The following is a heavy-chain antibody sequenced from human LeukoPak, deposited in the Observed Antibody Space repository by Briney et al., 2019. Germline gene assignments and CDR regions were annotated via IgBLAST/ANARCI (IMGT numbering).Heavy chain of an antibody. CDR3: ARGDDYHDSSGYLDY. CDR1: GGSISSGGYY. D-gene: IGHD3-22*01. J-gene: IGHJ4*02. V-gene: IGHV4-30-2*01. CDR2: IYHSGST. Sequence: SQTLSLTCTVSGGSISSGGYYWSWIRQPPGKGPEWIGYIYHSGSTYYNPSLKSRVTISVDRSKNQFSLKLSSVTAADTAVYYCARGDDYHDSSGYLDYWGQGTLVTVSS.